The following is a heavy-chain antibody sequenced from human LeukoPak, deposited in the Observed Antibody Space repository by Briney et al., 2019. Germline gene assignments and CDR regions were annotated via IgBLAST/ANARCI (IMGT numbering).Heavy chain of an antibody. J-gene: IGHJ4*02. D-gene: IGHD2-15*01. CDR2: INPNSGST. CDR3: ARGLVIAAPFDY. Sequence: ASVKVSCKASGYTFTGYYMHWVRQAPGQGLEWMGWINPNSGSTNYAQKFQGRVTMTRDTSISTAYMELSRLRSDDTAVYYCARGLVIAAPFDYWGQGTLVTVSS. V-gene: IGHV1-2*02. CDR1: GYTFTGYY.